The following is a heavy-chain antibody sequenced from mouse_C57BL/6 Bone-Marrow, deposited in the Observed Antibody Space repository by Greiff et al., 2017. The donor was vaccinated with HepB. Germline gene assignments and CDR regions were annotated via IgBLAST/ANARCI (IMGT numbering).Heavy chain of an antibody. D-gene: IGHD1-1*01. J-gene: IGHJ3*01. CDR3: ARSDYYGSSAY. Sequence: VQLQQSGAELARPGASVKLSCKASGYTFTSYGISWVKQRTGQGLEWIGEIDPRSGNTYYNEKFKGKATLTADKSSSTAYMELRSLTSEDSAVYFCARSDYYGSSAYWGQGTLVTVSA. V-gene: IGHV1-81*01. CDR1: GYTFTSYG. CDR2: IDPRSGNT.